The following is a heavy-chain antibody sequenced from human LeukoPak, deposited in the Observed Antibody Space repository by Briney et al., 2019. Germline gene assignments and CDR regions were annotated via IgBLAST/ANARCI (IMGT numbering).Heavy chain of an antibody. D-gene: IGHD3-10*01. CDR3: ARDRVGPSLQH. J-gene: IGHJ1*01. Sequence: GGSLRLSCAASGFAVSSNYMSWVRQAPGKGLEWVSVIYSGDKTYYSDSVKGRFTISRDNSKNTLYLQMNSLRAEDTAVYYCARDRVGPSLQHWGQGTLVTVSS. CDR2: IYSGDKT. V-gene: IGHV3-53*01. CDR1: GFAVSSNY.